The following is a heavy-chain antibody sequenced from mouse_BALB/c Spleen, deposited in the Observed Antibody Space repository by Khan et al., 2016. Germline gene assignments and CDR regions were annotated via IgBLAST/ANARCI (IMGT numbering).Heavy chain of an antibody. D-gene: IGHD1-2*01. J-gene: IGHJ3*01. CDR3: APYGRGFAY. Sequence: VQLQQSGAELVKPGASVKLSCTASGFNIKDTYMHWVKLRPEQGLEWIGRIDPANGNTKYDPKFQGKATIPADTSSNTAYLQLSSLTSEDTAVYYCAPYGRGFAYWGQGTLVTVSA. CDR1: GFNIKDTY. CDR2: IDPANGNT. V-gene: IGHV14-3*02.